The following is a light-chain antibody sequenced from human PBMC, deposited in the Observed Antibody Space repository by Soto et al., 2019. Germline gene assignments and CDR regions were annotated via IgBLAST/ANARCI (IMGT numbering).Light chain of an antibody. CDR3: QQYGSTPPYT. V-gene: IGKV3-20*01. Sequence: ESVLTQSPGTLSLSPGERATLSCRASQSVSSSYLVWYQHKPGQAPRLLIYGAYTRATGIPDRFSGSGSGTEFTLTIRRLEPEDFAGYDCQQYGSTPPYTFGQGSQLEIK. CDR2: GAY. J-gene: IGKJ2*01. CDR1: QSVSSSY.